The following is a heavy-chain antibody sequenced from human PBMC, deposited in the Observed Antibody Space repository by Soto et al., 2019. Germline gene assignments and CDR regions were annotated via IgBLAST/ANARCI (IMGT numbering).Heavy chain of an antibody. CDR2: IYPGDSDT. Sequence: GESLKISCKGSGYSFTSYWIGWVRQMPGKGLEWMGIIYPGDSDTRYSPSFQGQVTISADKSTSTAYLQWSRLKASDTAMYYCARLLGYCSSTRCSDAFDIWGQGTMVTVSS. CDR3: ARLLGYCSSTRCSDAFDI. D-gene: IGHD2-2*01. J-gene: IGHJ3*02. V-gene: IGHV5-51*01. CDR1: GYSFTSYW.